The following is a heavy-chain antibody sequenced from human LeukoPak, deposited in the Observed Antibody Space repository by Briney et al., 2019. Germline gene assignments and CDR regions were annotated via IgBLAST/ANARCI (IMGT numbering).Heavy chain of an antibody. CDR1: GYTFTYYY. CDR2: SNPNSSGT. V-gene: IGHV1-2*05. J-gene: IGHJ4*02. D-gene: IGHD5/OR15-5a*01. Sequence: VQCSCPASGYTFTYYYMHWVRQRQAPGKGREWTRRSNPNSSGTNNAQTFQGKVTMTLYTYICTAYMELNRLSSDATDVYVCARGKGSSSVYSFDYWGQGTLVTVSS. CDR3: ARGKGSSSVYSFDY.